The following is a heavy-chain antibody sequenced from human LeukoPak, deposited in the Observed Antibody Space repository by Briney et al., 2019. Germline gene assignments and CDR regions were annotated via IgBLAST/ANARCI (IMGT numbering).Heavy chain of an antibody. V-gene: IGHV3-66*01. CDR1: GFTVSSNY. CDR2: IYSGGST. CDR3: ARDQTPYGDNAFDI. Sequence: GGSLRLSCAASGFTVSSNYMSWVRQAPGKGLEWVSVIYSGGSTYYADSVKGRFTISRDNSKNTLYLQMNSLRAEDTAVYYCARDQTPYGDNAFDIWGQGTMVTVSS. D-gene: IGHD4-17*01. J-gene: IGHJ3*02.